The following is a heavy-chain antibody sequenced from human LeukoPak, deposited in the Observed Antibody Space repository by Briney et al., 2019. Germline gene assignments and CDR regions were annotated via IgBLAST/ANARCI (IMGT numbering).Heavy chain of an antibody. CDR1: GFMFTHHG. J-gene: IGHJ4*02. Sequence: PGGSLRLSCAASGFMFTHHGMHWVRQAPGKGLEWVAVKGRFAISRDDSNDMVYLQMNGLRADDTAVYYCAKDIQRGFDYTNSLDSWGQGTPVIVSS. V-gene: IGHV3-30*02. CDR3: AKDIQRGFDYTNSLDS. D-gene: IGHD4-11*01.